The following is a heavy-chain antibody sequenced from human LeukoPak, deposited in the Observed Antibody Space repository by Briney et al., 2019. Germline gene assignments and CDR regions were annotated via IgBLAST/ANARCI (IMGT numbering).Heavy chain of an antibody. Sequence: SETLSLTCTVSGYSISNGYYWGWIRQPPGKGLEWIGYIYYSGSTYYNPSLKSRVTISIDTSKNQFSLRLSSVTAADTAVYYCARNYGDLGYYYMDVWGKGTTVIVSS. D-gene: IGHD4-17*01. CDR1: GYSISNGYY. V-gene: IGHV4-38-2*02. CDR3: ARNYGDLGYYYMDV. J-gene: IGHJ6*03. CDR2: IYYSGST.